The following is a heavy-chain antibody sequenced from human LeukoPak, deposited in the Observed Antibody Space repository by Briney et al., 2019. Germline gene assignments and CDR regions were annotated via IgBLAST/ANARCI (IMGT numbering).Heavy chain of an antibody. Sequence: ASVKVSCKASGYTFTSYDINWVRQATGQGFEWMGWMSPSTGNTGYAQKFQGRVTMTEDTSTDTAYMELSSLRSEDTAVYYCATFDSSGYYPYDYWGQGTLVTVSS. CDR2: MSPSTGNT. CDR3: ATFDSSGYYPYDY. CDR1: GYTFTSYD. J-gene: IGHJ4*02. V-gene: IGHV1-8*01. D-gene: IGHD3-22*01.